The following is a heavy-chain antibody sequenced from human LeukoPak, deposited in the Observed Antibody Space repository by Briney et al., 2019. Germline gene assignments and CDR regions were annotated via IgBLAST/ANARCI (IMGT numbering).Heavy chain of an antibody. J-gene: IGHJ3*02. D-gene: IGHD4/OR15-4a*01. V-gene: IGHV4-39*01. Sequence: SETLSLTCTVSRGSISSPTYYWGWIRQPPGKGLEWIGYIYYSRSTYYNLSLKSRVTISVDTSKNQFSLNLSSVTAADTAVYYCAQSDVLAGAFDIWGQGTMVIVSS. CDR1: RGSISSPTYY. CDR2: IYYSRST. CDR3: AQSDVLAGAFDI.